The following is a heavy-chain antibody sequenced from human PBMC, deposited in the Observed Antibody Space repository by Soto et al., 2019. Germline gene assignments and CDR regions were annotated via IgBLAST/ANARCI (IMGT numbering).Heavy chain of an antibody. J-gene: IGHJ4*02. CDR2: INTNTGNP. CDR3: ARGDVVGYSYGYGY. Sequence: GASVKVSCKASGYTFTSYAMNWVRQAPGQGLEWMGWINTNTGNPTYAQGFTGRFVFSLDTSVSTAYLQICSLKAEDTAVYYCARGDVVGYSYGYGYWGQGTLVTVSS. D-gene: IGHD5-18*01. V-gene: IGHV7-4-1*01. CDR1: GYTFTSYA.